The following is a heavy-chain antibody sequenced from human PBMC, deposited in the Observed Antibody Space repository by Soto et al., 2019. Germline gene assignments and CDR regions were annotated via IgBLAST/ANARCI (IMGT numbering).Heavy chain of an antibody. Sequence: GGSLRLSCSAPGFTFSSHSINWVRQAPGKGLEWVSYISGSGATKYYADSVKGRFTISRDNARNSLYLQMSSLSDEDTAVYYCARVIRGFSYVVDYWGQGTLVTVSS. D-gene: IGHD5-18*01. J-gene: IGHJ4*02. V-gene: IGHV3-48*02. CDR1: GFTFSSHS. CDR3: ARVIRGFSYVVDY. CDR2: ISGSGATK.